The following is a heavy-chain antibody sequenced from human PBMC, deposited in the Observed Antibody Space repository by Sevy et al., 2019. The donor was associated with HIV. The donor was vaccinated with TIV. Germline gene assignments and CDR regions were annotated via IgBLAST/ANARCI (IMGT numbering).Heavy chain of an antibody. D-gene: IGHD2-15*01. V-gene: IGHV3-15*01. J-gene: IGHJ4*02. CDR2: IKSKTDGGTT. CDR3: ATEGLYCSGSTCYTEGFDD. CDR1: GFTFSNGW. Sequence: GGSLRLSCAASGFTFSNGWMSWVRQAPEKGLEWVGRIKSKTDGGTTDYAAPMKGRFTISRDDSKNTVYLQMNSLKSEDTAVYYCATEGLYCSGSTCYTEGFDDWGQGTLVTVSS.